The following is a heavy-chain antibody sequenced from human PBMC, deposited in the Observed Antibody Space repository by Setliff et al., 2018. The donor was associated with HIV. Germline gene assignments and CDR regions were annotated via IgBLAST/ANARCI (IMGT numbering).Heavy chain of an antibody. Sequence: RASVKVSCKASGYTFRDFYMHWVQQAPGKGFEWMGRVDPEDGQTIFAKKFQDRVTLTADTSTETAYLEVSSLRSDDTAVYYCATGVVPDYDYWGQGTLVTVSS. CDR1: GYTFRDFY. J-gene: IGHJ4*02. CDR2: VDPEDGQT. CDR3: ATGVVPDYDY. D-gene: IGHD3-3*01. V-gene: IGHV1-69-2*01.